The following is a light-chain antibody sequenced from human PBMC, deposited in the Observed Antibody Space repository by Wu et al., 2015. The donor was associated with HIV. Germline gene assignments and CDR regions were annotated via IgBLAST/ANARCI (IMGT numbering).Light chain of an antibody. CDR1: QTVSATY. CDR2: GAS. CDR3: QQYRDWSWT. J-gene: IGKJ1*01. V-gene: IGKV3-20*01. Sequence: IVLTQSPGTLSLSPGERATLSCRASQTVSATYLAWYQQKFGQAPRLLVYGASSRATGIPDRFSGSGSGTAFTLTISSLQSEDYAVYYCQQYRDWSWTFGQGTKVEIK.